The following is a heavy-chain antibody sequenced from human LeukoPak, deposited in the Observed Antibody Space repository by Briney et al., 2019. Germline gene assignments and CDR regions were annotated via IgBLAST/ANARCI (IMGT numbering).Heavy chain of an antibody. CDR1: GGSISSYY. D-gene: IGHD1-26*01. V-gene: IGHV4-4*07. CDR2: IYTSGRT. CDR3: ARGSGSYYGNWFDP. Sequence: PSETLSHTCTVSGGSISSYYWSWIRQPAGKGLEWIGRIYTSGRTNYNPSLKSRVTISVDKSKNQYSLKLSSVTAADTAVYYCARGSGSYYGNWFDPLGQGTLVTVSS. J-gene: IGHJ5*02.